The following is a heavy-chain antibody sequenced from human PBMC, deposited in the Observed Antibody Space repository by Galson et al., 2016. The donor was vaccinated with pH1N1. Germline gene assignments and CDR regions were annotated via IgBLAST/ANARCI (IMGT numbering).Heavy chain of an antibody. J-gene: IGHJ4*02. CDR3: VRAIGAKSAY. V-gene: IGHV3-9*01. CDR2: ISWNSGSI. D-gene: IGHD4/OR15-4a*01. CDR1: GFTFDDYA. Sequence: SLRLSCAASGFTFDDYAMHWVRQAPGKGLEWVSGISWNSGSIGYVASVKGRFTISRDNAKNSLYLQMNSLRVEDTAVYYCVRAIGAKSAYWGQGTLVTVSS.